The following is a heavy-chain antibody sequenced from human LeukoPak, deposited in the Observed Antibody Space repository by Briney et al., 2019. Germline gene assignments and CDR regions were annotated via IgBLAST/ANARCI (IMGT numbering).Heavy chain of an antibody. CDR1: GGSISSSSYY. D-gene: IGHD3-16*02. J-gene: IGHJ3*02. CDR3: ARVRYTSAFDI. CDR2: IYYSGST. V-gene: IGHV4-39*07. Sequence: PSETLSLTCTVSGGSISSSSYYWGWIRQPPGKGLEWIGSIYYSGSTYYNPSLKSRVTISVDTSKNQFSLKLSSVTAADTAVYYCARVRYTSAFDIWGQGTMVTVSS.